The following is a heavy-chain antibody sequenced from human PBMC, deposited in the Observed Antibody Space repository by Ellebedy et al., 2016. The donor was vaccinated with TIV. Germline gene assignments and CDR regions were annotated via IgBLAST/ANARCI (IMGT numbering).Heavy chain of an antibody. CDR2: ISSSSSAI. J-gene: IGHJ4*02. D-gene: IGHD3-3*01. CDR1: GFTFGTYS. CDR3: ARAGGGFLEWLSQDYFDY. V-gene: IGHV3-48*01. Sequence: GESLKISCVASGFTFGTYSMNWVRQAPGKGLEWVSYISSSSSAIYYADFVKGRFTISRDNAKNSLYLQMNSLRAEDTAVYNCARAGGGFLEWLSQDYFDYWGQGTLVTVSS.